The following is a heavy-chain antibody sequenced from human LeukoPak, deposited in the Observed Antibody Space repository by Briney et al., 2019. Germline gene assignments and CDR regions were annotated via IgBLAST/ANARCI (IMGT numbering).Heavy chain of an antibody. J-gene: IGHJ4*02. D-gene: IGHD3-10*01. Sequence: ASVKVSCKASGCTFTGYYMHWVRQAPGQGLEWMGRINPNSGGTNYAQKFQGRVTMTRDTSISTAYMELSRLRSDDTAVYYCAMDYYGSGSYDNYWGQGTLVTVSS. CDR3: AMDYYGSGSYDNY. CDR2: INPNSGGT. CDR1: GCTFTGYY. V-gene: IGHV1-2*06.